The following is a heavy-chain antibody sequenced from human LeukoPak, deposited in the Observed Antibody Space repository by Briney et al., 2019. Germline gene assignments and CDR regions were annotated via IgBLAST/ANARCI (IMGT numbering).Heavy chain of an antibody. V-gene: IGHV4-31*03. D-gene: IGHD2-8*01. J-gene: IGHJ4*02. Sequence: PSETLSLTCTVSGGSISSGDYYWSWIRQLPGKGLEWLGYIYYSGSTYYNPSLKSRVTISVDTSKNQFSLKLSSVTAADTAVYFCARVHGVVGSWGQGTLITVSS. CDR1: GGSISSGDYY. CDR3: ARVHGVVGS. CDR2: IYYSGST.